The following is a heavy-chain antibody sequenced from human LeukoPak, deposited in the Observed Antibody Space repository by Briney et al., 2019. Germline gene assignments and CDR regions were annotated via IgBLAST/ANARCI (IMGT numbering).Heavy chain of an antibody. CDR2: INPRDSDT. V-gene: IGHV5-51*01. CDR3: ARLSWFGESRGFDY. J-gene: IGHJ4*02. D-gene: IGHD3-10*01. Sequence: GESLKISCKVSGYSFTSYWIGWVRQMPGKGLEWMGIINPRDSDTKYSPSFQGQVTISVDKSISTAYLQWSSLKASDTAMYYCARLSWFGESRGFDYWGQGTLVTVSS. CDR1: GYSFTSYW.